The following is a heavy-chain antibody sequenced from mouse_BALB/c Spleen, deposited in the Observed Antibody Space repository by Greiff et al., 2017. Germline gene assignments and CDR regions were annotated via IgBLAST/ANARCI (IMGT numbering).Heavy chain of an antibody. J-gene: IGHJ4*01. Sequence: EVHLVESGGGLVKPGGSLKLSCAASGFTFSSYTMSWVRQTPEKRLEWVATISSGGSYTYYPDSVKGRFTISRDNAKNTLYLQMSSLKSEDTAMYYCTRGGFTTVVDYYAMDYWGQGTSVTVSS. CDR1: GFTFSSYT. CDR3: TRGGFTTVVDYYAMDY. V-gene: IGHV5-6-4*01. D-gene: IGHD1-1*01. CDR2: ISSGGSYT.